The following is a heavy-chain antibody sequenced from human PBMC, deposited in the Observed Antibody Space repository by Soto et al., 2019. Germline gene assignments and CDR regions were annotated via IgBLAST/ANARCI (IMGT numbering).Heavy chain of an antibody. V-gene: IGHV1-69*01. Sequence: QVQLAQSGAEVKKPGSSVKVSCKASGGTFSSYAISWVRQAPGQGLEWMGGIIPIFGTANYAQKFQGRVTITADEYTSTAYMELSSLRSEDTAVYYCARDSGALYDSSGYYYPTYFDYWGQGTLVTVSS. D-gene: IGHD3-22*01. CDR2: IIPIFGTA. CDR1: GGTFSSYA. J-gene: IGHJ4*02. CDR3: ARDSGALYDSSGYYYPTYFDY.